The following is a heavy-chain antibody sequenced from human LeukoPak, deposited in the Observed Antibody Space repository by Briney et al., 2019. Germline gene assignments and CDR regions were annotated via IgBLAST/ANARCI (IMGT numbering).Heavy chain of an antibody. V-gene: IGHV4-38-2*01. D-gene: IGHD2-2*01. CDR2: IYHSGTT. J-gene: IGHJ6*03. Sequence: SETLSLTCAVSGYSISSGYYWGWFWQPPGKGLGWIGCIYHSGTTYYNPSLRSRVTISVDTSKNQFSLKLSSVTAADTAAYYCARQGGSSSPYYYYYMDVWGKGTTVTVSS. CDR3: ARQGGSSSPYYYYYMDV. CDR1: GYSISSGYY.